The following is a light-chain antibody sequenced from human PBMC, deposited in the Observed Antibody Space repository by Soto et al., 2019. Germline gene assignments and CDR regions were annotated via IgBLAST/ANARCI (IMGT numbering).Light chain of an antibody. CDR3: QQLNTYTIT. CDR2: AAS. J-gene: IGKJ5*01. Sequence: DIQLTQSPSFLSACVGDRVTITCRASQGISSDLAWYQQKPGKAPNLLIYAASAFQTAVPSRFSVCGSVTEFNLTNSSLQPEDVATYYGQQLNTYTITFGHGTRLVIK. CDR1: QGISSD. V-gene: IGKV1-9*01.